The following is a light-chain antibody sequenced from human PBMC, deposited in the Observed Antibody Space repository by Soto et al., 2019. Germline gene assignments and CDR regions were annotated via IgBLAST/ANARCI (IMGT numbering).Light chain of an antibody. CDR1: QTINSH. CDR3: QQSYNTWT. V-gene: IGKV1-39*01. Sequence: DIQLTQSPSFLSASVGDRVTITCRASQTINSHLNWYQQKQGKAPKALIYAASNLHSGVPSRFSGSGSGTDFTLTISSLQPDDFATYYCQQSYNTWTFGQGTKVEVK. J-gene: IGKJ1*01. CDR2: AAS.